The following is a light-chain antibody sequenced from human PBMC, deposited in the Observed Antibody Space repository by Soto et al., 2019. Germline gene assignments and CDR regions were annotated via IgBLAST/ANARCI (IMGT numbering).Light chain of an antibody. CDR1: PSVSSA. V-gene: IGKV3-11*01. J-gene: IGKJ1*01. CDR3: LQDYGDSWT. Sequence: EAVLTHSQGTLSLDPGERATLSCRASPSVSSAVAWYHQRSGQAPRLLIFDASVRVPTTPARFSGSVSGTDFTLTISSLQPEDFASYYCLQDYGDSWTFGQGTKVDI. CDR2: DAS.